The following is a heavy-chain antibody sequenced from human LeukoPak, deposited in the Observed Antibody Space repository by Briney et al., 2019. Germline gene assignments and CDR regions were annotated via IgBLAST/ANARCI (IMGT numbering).Heavy chain of an antibody. Sequence: SETLSLTCNVSGVSISTSIYYWAWIRQPPGKELEWIGTLFYSGSAYYNPSLKNRLTLPLDTSKNQFSLKLTSVTAADTAAYYCARIGYGANSHLKWYFDLWGRGILVTVSS. CDR1: GVSISTSIYY. CDR2: LFYSGSA. J-gene: IGHJ2*01. CDR3: ARIGYGANSHLKWYFDL. V-gene: IGHV4-39*01. D-gene: IGHD4-23*01.